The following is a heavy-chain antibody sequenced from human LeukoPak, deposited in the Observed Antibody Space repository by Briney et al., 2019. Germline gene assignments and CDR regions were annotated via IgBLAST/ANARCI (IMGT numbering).Heavy chain of an antibody. Sequence: TGGSLRLSCAASGLTFSSYGMQWVRQAPGKGLEWVAVISHDGTVQYYADSVRGRFTISRDNSKNTLSLQMNSLRTEDTALYYCAKEGAAKTAARLDCWGQGTLVTVSS. CDR2: ISHDGTVQ. CDR3: AKEGAAKTAARLDC. V-gene: IGHV3-30*18. CDR1: GLTFSSYG. D-gene: IGHD6-6*01. J-gene: IGHJ4*02.